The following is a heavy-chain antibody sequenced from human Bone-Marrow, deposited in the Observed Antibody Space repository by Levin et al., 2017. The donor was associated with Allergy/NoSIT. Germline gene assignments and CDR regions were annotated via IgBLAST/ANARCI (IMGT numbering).Heavy chain of an antibody. V-gene: IGHV3-53*01. Sequence: GESLKISCAASGFAVSGNYISWVRQAPGKGLEWVSSIYRGGGTYYADSVKSRFSVSRDNHRNIVYLQINILIADDTAVYDCATWRFGENWYFDVWGRGTLVTVSS. D-gene: IGHD3-10*01. CDR3: ATWRFGENWYFDV. CDR1: GFAVSGNY. CDR2: IYRGGGT. J-gene: IGHJ2*01.